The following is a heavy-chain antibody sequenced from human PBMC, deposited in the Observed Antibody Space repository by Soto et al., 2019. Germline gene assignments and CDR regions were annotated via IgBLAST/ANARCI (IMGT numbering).Heavy chain of an antibody. CDR1: GFPFSNYY. J-gene: IGHJ6*02. CDR3: AKDLHWFAMDV. Sequence: ELQLLESGGGLVQPGGSLRLSCVASGFPFSNYYMDWVRQAPGKGLEWVGVISGSEDNIHYADSVKGRFTISRDNSMKTLYVQKNSLRAYDTAIYYWAKDLHWFAMDVWGQGTTVTVSS. V-gene: IGHV3-23*01. CDR2: ISGSEDNI. D-gene: IGHD3-10*01.